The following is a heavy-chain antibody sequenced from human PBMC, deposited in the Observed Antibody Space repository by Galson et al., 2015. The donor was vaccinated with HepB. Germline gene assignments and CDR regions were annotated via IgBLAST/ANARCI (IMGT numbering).Heavy chain of an antibody. CDR2: IYSGGST. CDR3: ARGGGSGSYKPYYYYYGMDV. V-gene: IGHV3-53*01. D-gene: IGHD3-10*01. Sequence: LILSCAASGFTVSSNYMSWVRQAPGKGLEWVSVIYSGGSTYYADSVKGRFTISRDNSKNTLYLQMNSLRAEDTAVYYCARGGGSGSYKPYYYYYGMDVWGQGTTVTVSS. J-gene: IGHJ6*02. CDR1: GFTVSSNY.